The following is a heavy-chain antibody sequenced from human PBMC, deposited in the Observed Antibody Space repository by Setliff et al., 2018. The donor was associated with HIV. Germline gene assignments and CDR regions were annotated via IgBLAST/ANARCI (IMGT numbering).Heavy chain of an antibody. J-gene: IGHJ4*02. Sequence: SVKVSCKASGGTFSSNVISWVRQAPGQGLEWMGGIIPTFVTANYAPKFQGRVTITTDESTSTVYMELSSLRSEDTAVYYCARAAYGYDSSGYFFDYWGQGTLVTVS. CDR1: GGTFSSNV. CDR3: ARAAYGYDSSGYFFDY. CDR2: IIPTFVTA. V-gene: IGHV1-69*05. D-gene: IGHD3-22*01.